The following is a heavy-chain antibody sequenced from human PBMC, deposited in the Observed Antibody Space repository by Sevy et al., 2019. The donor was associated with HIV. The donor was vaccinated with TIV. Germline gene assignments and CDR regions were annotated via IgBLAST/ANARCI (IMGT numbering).Heavy chain of an antibody. CDR2: ISSSSSYI. CDR3: ARGEMATIWYAFDI. V-gene: IGHV3-21*01. J-gene: IGHJ3*02. D-gene: IGHD5-12*01. CDR1: GFTFSSYS. Sequence: GGSLRLSCAASGFTFSSYSMNWVRQAPGKGLEWVSSISSSSSYIYYADSVKGRFTISRDNAKNSLYLQMNSLRAEDTAGYYCARGEMATIWYAFDIWGQGTMVTVSS.